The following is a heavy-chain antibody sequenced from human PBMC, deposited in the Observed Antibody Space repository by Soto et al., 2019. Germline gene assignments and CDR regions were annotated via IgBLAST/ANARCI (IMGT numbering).Heavy chain of an antibody. D-gene: IGHD3-3*01. V-gene: IGHV3-11*06. CDR2: ISSSSSYT. CDR1: GFTFSDYY. J-gene: IGHJ6*02. CDR3: ARDGDFWSGYGSYYYGMDV. Sequence: LRLSCAASGFTFSDYYMSWIRQAPGKGLEWVSYISSSSSYTNYADSVKGRFTISRDNAKNSLYLQMNSLRAEDTAVYYCARDGDFWSGYGSYYYGMDVWGQGTTVTVSS.